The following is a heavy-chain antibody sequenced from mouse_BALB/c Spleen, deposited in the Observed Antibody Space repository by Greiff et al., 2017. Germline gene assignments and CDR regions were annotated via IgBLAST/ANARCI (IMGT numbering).Heavy chain of an antibody. CDR3: ARYGNYDAMDY. J-gene: IGHJ4*01. CDR2: FYPGSGRT. V-gene: IGHV1-77*01. D-gene: IGHD2-10*02. Sequence: QVQLQQSGPELVKPGASVKMSCKASGYTFTDYVISWVKQRTGQGLEWIGEFYPGSGRTYYNEKIKGKATLTADKSSNTAYMQLSSLTSEDSAVYFCARYGNYDAMDYWGQGTSVTVSS. CDR1: GYTFTDYV.